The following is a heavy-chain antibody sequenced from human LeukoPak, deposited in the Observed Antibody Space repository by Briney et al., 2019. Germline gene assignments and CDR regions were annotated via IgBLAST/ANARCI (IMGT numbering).Heavy chain of an antibody. D-gene: IGHD5-24*01. Sequence: SETLSLTCAVYGGSFSGYYWSWIRQPPGKGLEWIGEINHSGSTNYNPSLKSRVTISVDTSKNQFSLKLSSVTAADTAVYYCARGSAGRWLQLRWFDPWGQGTLVTVSS. V-gene: IGHV4-34*01. J-gene: IGHJ5*02. CDR1: GGSFSGYY. CDR3: ARGSAGRWLQLRWFDP. CDR2: INHSGST.